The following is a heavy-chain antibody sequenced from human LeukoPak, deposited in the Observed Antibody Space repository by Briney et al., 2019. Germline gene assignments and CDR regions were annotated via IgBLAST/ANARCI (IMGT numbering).Heavy chain of an antibody. CDR1: GGSISSSSYY. D-gene: IGHD3-22*01. J-gene: IGHJ4*02. CDR3: ARDRYYKGFGYYFDY. V-gene: IGHV4-39*07. Sequence: PSETLSLTCTVSGGSISSSSYYWGWIRQPPGKGLEWIGSIYYSGSTYYNPSLKSRVTISVDTSKNQFSLKLSSVTAADTAVYYCARDRYYKGFGYYFDYWGQGTLVTVSS. CDR2: IYYSGST.